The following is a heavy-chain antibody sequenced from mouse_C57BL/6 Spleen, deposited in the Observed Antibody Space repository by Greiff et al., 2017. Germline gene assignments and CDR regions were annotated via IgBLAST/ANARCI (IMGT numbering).Heavy chain of an antibody. CDR2: INPGSGGT. Sequence: VQLQQSGAELVRPGTSVKVSCKASGYAFTNYLIEWVKQRPGQGLEWIGVINPGSGGTNYNEKFKGKATLTEDKSSSTAYMQLSSLTSEDSAVYFCARGKLGRFDYWGQGTTLTVSS. CDR1: GYAFTNYL. D-gene: IGHD4-1*01. CDR3: ARGKLGRFDY. V-gene: IGHV1-54*01. J-gene: IGHJ2*01.